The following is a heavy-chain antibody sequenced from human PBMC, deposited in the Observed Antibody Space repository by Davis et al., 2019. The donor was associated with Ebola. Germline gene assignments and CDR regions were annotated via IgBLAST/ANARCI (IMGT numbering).Heavy chain of an antibody. D-gene: IGHD2-2*01. J-gene: IGHJ5*02. CDR1: GGSFSGYY. Sequence: PSETLSLTCAVYGGSFSGYYWTWIRQPPGKGLEWIGEINHSGSTNYNPSPKSRVTISVDTSKNQFSLELSSVTAADTAVYYCARGFGYCSSIKCSGWFDPWGQGTLVTVSS. CDR3: ARGFGYCSSIKCSGWFDP. CDR2: INHSGST. V-gene: IGHV4-34*01.